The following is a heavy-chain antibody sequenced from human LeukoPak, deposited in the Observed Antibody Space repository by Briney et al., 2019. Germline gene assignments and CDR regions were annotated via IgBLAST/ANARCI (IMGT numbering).Heavy chain of an antibody. Sequence: PGGSLRLSCAASGFTFSSNWMHWVRQAPGKGLVWVSHIKSDGSSLSYADSVKGRFTISRDNAKNTLYLQMNSLRAEDTAVYYCARQIGDVWGKGTTVTVSS. V-gene: IGHV3-74*01. CDR1: GFTFSSNW. J-gene: IGHJ6*04. CDR2: IKSDGSSL. CDR3: ARQIGDV.